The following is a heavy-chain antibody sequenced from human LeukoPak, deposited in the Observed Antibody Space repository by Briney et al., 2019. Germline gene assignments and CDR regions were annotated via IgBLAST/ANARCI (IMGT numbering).Heavy chain of an antibody. CDR2: ISSSGSTI. Sequence: GGSLRLSCAASGLTFSDYYMSWIRQAPGKGLEWVSYISSSGSTIYYADSVKGRFTISRDNAKNSLYLQMNSLRAEDTAVYYCARAGSVDTAMVTAGLNWFDPWGQGTLVTVSS. CDR1: GLTFSDYY. D-gene: IGHD5-18*01. J-gene: IGHJ5*02. CDR3: ARAGSVDTAMVTAGLNWFDP. V-gene: IGHV3-11*01.